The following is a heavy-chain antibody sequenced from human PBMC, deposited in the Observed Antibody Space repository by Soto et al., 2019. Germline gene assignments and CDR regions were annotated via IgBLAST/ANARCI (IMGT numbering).Heavy chain of an antibody. J-gene: IGHJ4*02. CDR3: ARDTPPTDY. CDR1: GYTFTSYH. CDR2: ISAYNTNT. V-gene: IGHV1-18*01. Sequence: QVQLVQSGAEVKKPGASVKVSCKTSGYTFTSYHISWVRQAPGQGLEWMGWISAYNTNTNYAQKFQGRVTMTTDTLTSTAYTEMASLRSRSTGVYYGARDTPPTDYCCQGNLGSDSS.